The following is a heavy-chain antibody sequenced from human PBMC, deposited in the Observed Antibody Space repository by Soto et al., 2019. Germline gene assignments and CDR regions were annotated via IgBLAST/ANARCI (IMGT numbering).Heavy chain of an antibody. J-gene: IGHJ4*02. CDR1: GGTFSSYA. D-gene: IGHD3-9*01. CDR3: ARGPVHYDILTGYRFGY. V-gene: IGHV1-69*13. Sequence: SVKVSCKASGGTFSSYAISWVRQAPGQGLEWMGGIIPIFGTANYAQKFQGRVTITADESTSTAYMELSSLRCEDTAVYYCARGPVHYDILTGYRFGYWGQGTLVTVSS. CDR2: IIPIFGTA.